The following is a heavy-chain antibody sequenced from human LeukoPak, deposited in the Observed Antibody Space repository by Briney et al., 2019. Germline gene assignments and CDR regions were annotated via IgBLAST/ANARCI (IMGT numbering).Heavy chain of an antibody. CDR2: INHSGST. CDR3: ARDMAVADDGVY. D-gene: IGHD6-19*01. V-gene: IGHV4-34*01. CDR1: GGSFSGYY. Sequence: SETLSLTCAVYGGSFSGYYWSWIRQPPGKGLEWIGEINHSGSTNYNPSLKSRVTISVDTSKNQFSLEVSSVTDADTAVYYCARDMAVADDGVYWGQGTLVTVSS. J-gene: IGHJ4*02.